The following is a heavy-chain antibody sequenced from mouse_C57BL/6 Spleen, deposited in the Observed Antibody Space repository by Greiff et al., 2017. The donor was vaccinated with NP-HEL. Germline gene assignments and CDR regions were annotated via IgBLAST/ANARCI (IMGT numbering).Heavy chain of an antibody. J-gene: IGHJ2*01. CDR3: ARRGYGFDY. V-gene: IGHV1-69*01. CDR2: IAPSDSYT. CDR1: GYTFTSYW. Sequence: QVQLQQPGAELVMPGASVKLSCKASGYTFTSYWMHWVKQRPGQGLEWIGEIAPSDSYTNSNQKFKGKSTLTVDKSSSTAYMQLSSLTSEDSAVYYCARRGYGFDYWGQGTTLTVSS. D-gene: IGHD2-2*01.